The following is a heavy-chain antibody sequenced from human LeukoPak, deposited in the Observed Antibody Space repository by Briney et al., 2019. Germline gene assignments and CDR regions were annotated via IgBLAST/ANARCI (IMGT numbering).Heavy chain of an antibody. CDR2: INPSGGST. J-gene: IGHJ4*02. CDR3: ARDLVSGSYSVGVDY. Sequence: ASVKVSCKASGYTFSSYYMHWVRQAPGQGLEWMGIINPSGGSTSYAQKFQGRVTMTRDTSTSTVYMELGSLRSEDTAVYYCARDLVSGSYSVGVDYWGQGTLVTVSS. CDR1: GYTFSSYY. V-gene: IGHV1-46*01. D-gene: IGHD1-26*01.